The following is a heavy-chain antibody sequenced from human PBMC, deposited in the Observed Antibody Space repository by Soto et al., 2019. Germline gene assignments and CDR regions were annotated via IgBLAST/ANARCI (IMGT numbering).Heavy chain of an antibody. CDR1: GFTFSSYG. V-gene: IGHV3-33*01. J-gene: IGHJ6*02. D-gene: IGHD5-12*01. CDR2: IWYDGSNK. Sequence: VGSLRLSCAASGFTFSSYGMHWVRQAPGKGLEWVAVIWYDGSNKYYADSVKGRFTISRDNSKNTLYLQMNSLRAEDTAVYYCARDLTRDGYNFDYYYYYGMDVWGQGTTVTVSS. CDR3: ARDLTRDGYNFDYYYYYGMDV.